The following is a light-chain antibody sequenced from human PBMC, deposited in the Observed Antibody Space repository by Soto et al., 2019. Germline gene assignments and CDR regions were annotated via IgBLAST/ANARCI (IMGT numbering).Light chain of an antibody. Sequence: DIVMTQSPDSLAVSLGERATINCKSSQSILYSSNNKNYLAWYQQKPGQPPKLLIYWASTRESGVPDRFSGSGSGTDFTLTISSLQAEDAAVYYCQQYYSDPPNTFRQGTKLEIK. CDR2: WAS. CDR1: QSILYSSNNKNY. V-gene: IGKV4-1*01. CDR3: QQYYSDPPNT. J-gene: IGKJ2*01.